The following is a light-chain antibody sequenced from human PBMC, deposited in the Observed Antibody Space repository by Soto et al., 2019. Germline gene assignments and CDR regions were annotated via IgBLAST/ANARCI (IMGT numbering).Light chain of an antibody. Sequence: DIQMTQSPSTLSASVGDRVTITSRASQSISSWLAWYQQKPGKAPKLLIYDASSLESGVPSRFSGSGSGTEFTLTISSLKPDDFATSYCQQYNSYLTFGGGTKVDIK. CDR1: QSISSW. CDR2: DAS. CDR3: QQYNSYLT. V-gene: IGKV1-5*01. J-gene: IGKJ4*01.